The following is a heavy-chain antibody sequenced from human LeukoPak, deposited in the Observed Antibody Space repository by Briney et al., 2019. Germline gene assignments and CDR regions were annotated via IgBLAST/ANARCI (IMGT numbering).Heavy chain of an antibody. J-gene: IGHJ4*02. CDR3: ARDSGERGSGSYLIAY. D-gene: IGHD3-10*01. Sequence: PSVKVSCKASGYTFTTYGISWVRQAPGQGLEWMGWISAYNGDTTYAQKFQGRVTMTRDTSISTAYMELSRLRSDDTAVYYCARDSGERGSGSYLIAYWGQGTLVTVSS. CDR1: GYTFTTYG. CDR2: ISAYNGDT. V-gene: IGHV1-18*01.